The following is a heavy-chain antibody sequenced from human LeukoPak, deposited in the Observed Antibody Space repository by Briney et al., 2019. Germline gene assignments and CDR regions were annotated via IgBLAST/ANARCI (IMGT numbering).Heavy chain of an antibody. CDR1: GFTVSSNY. V-gene: IGHV3-66*02. CDR3: ARANYYDSSGYYH. D-gene: IGHD3-22*01. Sequence: GGSLRLSCGASGFTVSSNYMSWVRQAPGKGLEWVSVIYSGGSTYYADSVKGRFTISRDNSKNTPYLQMNSLRAEDTAVYYCARANYYDSSGYYHWGQGTLVTVSS. J-gene: IGHJ5*02. CDR2: IYSGGST.